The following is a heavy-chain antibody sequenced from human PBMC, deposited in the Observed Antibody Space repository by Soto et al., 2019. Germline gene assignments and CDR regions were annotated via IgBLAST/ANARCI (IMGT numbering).Heavy chain of an antibody. V-gene: IGHV3-23*01. CDR1: GIDLENYG. D-gene: IGHD3-22*01. CDR3: AKGVRRDVYYDSSGYVDY. Sequence: PGGSLRLSCVASGIDLENYGIHWVRQAPGKGLEWVSAISGSGGSTYYADSVKGRFTISRDNSKNTLYLQMNSLRAEDTAVYYCAKGVRRDVYYDSSGYVDYWGQGTLVTVSS. J-gene: IGHJ4*02. CDR2: ISGSGGST.